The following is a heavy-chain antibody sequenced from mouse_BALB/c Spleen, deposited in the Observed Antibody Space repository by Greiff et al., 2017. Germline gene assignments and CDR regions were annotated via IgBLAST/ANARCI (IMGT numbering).Heavy chain of an antibody. Sequence: QVQLQQSGAELMKPGASVKISCKATGYTFSSYWIEWVKQRPGHGLEWIGEILPGSGSTNYNEKFKGKATFTADTSSNTAYMQLSSLTSEDSAVYYCARGRGYYFYAMDYWGQGTSVTVSS. CDR2: ILPGSGST. V-gene: IGHV1-9*01. D-gene: IGHD2-3*01. J-gene: IGHJ4*01. CDR1: GYTFSSYW. CDR3: ARGRGYYFYAMDY.